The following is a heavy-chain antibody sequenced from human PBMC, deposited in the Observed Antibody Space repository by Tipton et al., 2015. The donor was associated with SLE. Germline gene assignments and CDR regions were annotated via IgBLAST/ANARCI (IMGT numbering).Heavy chain of an antibody. CDR1: GASIRGYF. Sequence: TLSLTCTVTGASIRGYFWNWIRQSPGKGLEWVGYIYYSGSTNYNPSLKSRVTISVDTSKSQFSLRLSSVTAADTAMYYCARVVVATTKPLHFDYWGQGTLVTVSS. V-gene: IGHV4-59*01. J-gene: IGHJ4*02. CDR3: ARVVVATTKPLHFDY. CDR2: IYYSGST. D-gene: IGHD5-12*01.